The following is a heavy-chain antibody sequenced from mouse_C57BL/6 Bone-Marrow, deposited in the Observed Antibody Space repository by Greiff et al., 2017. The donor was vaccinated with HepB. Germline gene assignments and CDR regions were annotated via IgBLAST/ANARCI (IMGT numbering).Heavy chain of an antibody. D-gene: IGHD3-2*02. V-gene: IGHV14-2*01. Sequence: EVKLVESGAELVKPGASVKLSCTASGFNIKDYYMHWVKQRTEQGLEWIGRSDPEDGETKYAPKFQGKATITADTSSNTAYLQLSSLTSEDTAVYYCAGGTAQATAWFAYWGQGTLVTVST. CDR3: AGGTAQATAWFAY. J-gene: IGHJ3*01. CDR2: SDPEDGET. CDR1: GFNIKDYY.